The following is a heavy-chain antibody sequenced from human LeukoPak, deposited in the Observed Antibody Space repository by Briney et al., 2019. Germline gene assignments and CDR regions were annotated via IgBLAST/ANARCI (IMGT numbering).Heavy chain of an antibody. V-gene: IGHV3-48*01. CDR3: ARGGTGDGNYFDY. J-gene: IGHJ4*02. CDR2: IDDDSRPI. D-gene: IGHD7-27*01. CDR1: GFSFSRYS. Sequence: GGSLRLSYAASGFSFSRYSMDWVRQTPGKGLEWLSYIDDDSRPIYYADSVRGRFTVSRDNAKNSLFLQMNGLRAEDTALYYCARGGTGDGNYFDYWGQGTLVTVSS.